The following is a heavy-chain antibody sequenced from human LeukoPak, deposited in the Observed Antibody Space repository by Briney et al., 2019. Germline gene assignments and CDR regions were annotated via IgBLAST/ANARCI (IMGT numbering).Heavy chain of an antibody. V-gene: IGHV4-59*01. D-gene: IGHD3-9*01. CDR3: ARGLRYFDWLLSGISLDP. CDR1: GGSISSYY. J-gene: IGHJ5*02. CDR2: IYYSGST. Sequence: SETLSLTCTVYGGSISSYYWSWIRQPPGKGLEWIGYIYYSGSTNYNPSLKSRVTISVDTSKNQFSLKLSSVTAADTAVYYCARGLRYFDWLLSGISLDPWGQGTLVTVSS.